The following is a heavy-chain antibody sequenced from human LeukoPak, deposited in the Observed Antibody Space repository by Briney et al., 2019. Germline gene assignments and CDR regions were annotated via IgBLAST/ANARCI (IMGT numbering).Heavy chain of an antibody. CDR2: INPNSGGT. D-gene: IGHD4-23*01. V-gene: IGHV1-2*02. J-gene: IGHJ5*02. Sequence: GASVKVSCKASGYTFTGYYMHWVRQAPGQGLEWMGWINPNSGGTNYAQKFQGRVTMTTDTSTSTAYMELRSLRSDDTAVYYCARGIFVVTPMATVNWFDPWGQGTLVTVSS. CDR3: ARGIFVVTPMATVNWFDP. CDR1: GYTFTGYY.